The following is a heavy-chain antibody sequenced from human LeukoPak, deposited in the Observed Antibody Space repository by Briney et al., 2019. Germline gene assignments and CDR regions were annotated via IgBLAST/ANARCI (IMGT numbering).Heavy chain of an antibody. D-gene: IGHD3-10*01. CDR1: GFTFSDYS. Sequence: PGGSLRLSCAASGFTFSDYSMNWVRQAPGRGLEWVSYISSSSGSLFYADSVKGRFTISRDNAKSSLYLQMDSLRAEDTAVYYCAREGPHAGVSDPWGQGTLVTVSS. V-gene: IGHV3-48*04. CDR2: ISSSSGSL. CDR3: AREGPHAGVSDP. J-gene: IGHJ5*02.